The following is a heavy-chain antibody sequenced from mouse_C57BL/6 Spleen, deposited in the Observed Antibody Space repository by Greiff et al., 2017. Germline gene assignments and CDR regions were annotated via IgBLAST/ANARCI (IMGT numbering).Heavy chain of an antibody. CDR3: TRGHYYGSDYWYFDV. D-gene: IGHD1-1*01. V-gene: IGHV1-5*01. CDR1: GYTFTSYW. CDR2: IYPGNSDT. Sequence: EVQLQQSGTVLARPGASVKMSCKTSGYTFTSYWMHWVKQRPGQGLEWIGAIYPGNSDTSYNQKFKGKAKLTAVTSASTAYMELSSLTNEDAAFYYGTRGHYYGSDYWYFDVWGTGTTVTVSS. J-gene: IGHJ1*03.